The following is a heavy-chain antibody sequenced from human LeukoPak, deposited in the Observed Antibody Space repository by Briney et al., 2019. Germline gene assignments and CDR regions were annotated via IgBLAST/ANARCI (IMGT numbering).Heavy chain of an antibody. D-gene: IGHD1-1*01. CDR2: IKEDGSRE. J-gene: IGHJ4*02. V-gene: IGHV3-7*01. CDR3: VTHSEYKSDI. CDR1: GFTFRKYW. Sequence: GGSLRLSCAASGFTFRKYWMSWVRQAPGKGLEWLANIKEDGSREYYVDSVKGRFTISRDNAKNSLYLQMDNLSAQDRAFYYCVTHSEYKSDIWGQGTLVTVSS.